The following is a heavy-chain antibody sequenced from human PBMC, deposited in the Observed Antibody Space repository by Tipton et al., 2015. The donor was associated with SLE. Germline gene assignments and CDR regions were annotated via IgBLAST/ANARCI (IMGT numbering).Heavy chain of an antibody. Sequence: TLSLTCAVSGGSISSGGYSWSWIRQPPGEGLECIGYIYHSGSTYYNPPLKSRVTMSVDRSKNQFSLKLSSVTAADTAVYYCSRDTDYGGNYFDYWGQGTRVTVSS. CDR1: GGSISSGGYS. CDR3: SRDTDYGGNYFDY. D-gene: IGHD4-23*01. J-gene: IGHJ4*02. V-gene: IGHV4-30-2*01. CDR2: IYHSGST.